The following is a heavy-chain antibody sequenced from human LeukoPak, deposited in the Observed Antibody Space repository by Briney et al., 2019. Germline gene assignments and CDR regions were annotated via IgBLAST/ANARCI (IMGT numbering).Heavy chain of an antibody. J-gene: IGHJ6*03. V-gene: IGHV3-21*01. CDR2: ISSSTNYI. CDR3: ARSLRPYSAYYYYYMDV. CDR1: GFTFSSYT. D-gene: IGHD2-15*01. Sequence: GGSLGLSCAASGFTFSSYTMTWVRQAPGKGLEWVSSISSSTNYIYYGDSVKGRFTISRDSAKNSLYLQMDSLRAEDTAIYYCARSLRPYSAYYYYYMDVWGKGTMVTVPS.